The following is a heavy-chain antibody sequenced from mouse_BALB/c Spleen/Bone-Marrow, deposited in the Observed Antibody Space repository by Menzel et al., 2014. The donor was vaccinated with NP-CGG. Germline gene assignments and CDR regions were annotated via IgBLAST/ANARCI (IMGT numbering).Heavy chain of an antibody. CDR1: GYSFTAYY. CDR2: INPYNGVT. J-gene: IGHJ3*01. CDR3: ARKGNYGWFAY. V-gene: IGHV1-31*01. Sequence: VQLQQSGPELVKPGASVKISCKASGYSFTAYYIHWVKQSHVKSLEWIGRINPYNGVTSYNQNFKDKASLTVDKSSSTAYMELHSLTPEDSAVYYCARKGNYGWFAYWGQGTLVTVSA. D-gene: IGHD2-1*01.